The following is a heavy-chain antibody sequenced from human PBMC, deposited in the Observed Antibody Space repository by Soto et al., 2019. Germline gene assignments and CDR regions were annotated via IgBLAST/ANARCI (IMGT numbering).Heavy chain of an antibody. CDR1: GFTFSSYA. D-gene: IGHD6-13*01. Sequence: EVQLLESGGGLVQPGGSLRLSCAASGFTFSSYAMCWVRQAPGKGLEWVSAISASGGSTYYADSVKGRFTNSRDNSKNTLLLQMNGLQAEETSVDYCAKDSEYSSRWLASHDWVALWSQGTVVTASS. J-gene: IGHJ5*02. CDR2: ISASGGST. V-gene: IGHV3-23*01. CDR3: AKDSEYSSRWLASHDWVAL.